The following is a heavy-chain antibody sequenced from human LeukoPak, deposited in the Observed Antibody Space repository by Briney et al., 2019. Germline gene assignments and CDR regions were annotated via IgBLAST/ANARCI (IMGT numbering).Heavy chain of an antibody. J-gene: IGHJ6*03. CDR2: IYTSGST. V-gene: IGHV4-4*07. Sequence: SETMSLTCTVYAGSISSYYWSCIRQPAGKGLEWIGRIYTSGSTNYNPSLKSRVTMSVDTSKNQFSLKLSSVTAADTAVYYCARDFGYCSSTSCYYYYYYYMDVWGKGTTVTVSS. D-gene: IGHD2-2*01. CDR1: AGSISSYY. CDR3: ARDFGYCSSTSCYYYYYYYMDV.